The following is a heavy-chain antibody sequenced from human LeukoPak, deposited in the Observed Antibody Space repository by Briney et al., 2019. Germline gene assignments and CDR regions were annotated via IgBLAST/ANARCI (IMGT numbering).Heavy chain of an antibody. CDR3: ARGIYYLIEY. D-gene: IGHD3-10*01. CDR1: GYSISSGDC. V-gene: IGHV4-38-2*01. J-gene: IGHJ4*02. Sequence: PSETLSLTCAVSGYSISSGDCWGWIRQSPGKGLEWIGNIFHSGSTYHNPSLKSRVTISVDTSKNEFSLKLSSVTAADTAVYYCARGIYYLIEYWGQGTLVTVSS. CDR2: IFHSGST.